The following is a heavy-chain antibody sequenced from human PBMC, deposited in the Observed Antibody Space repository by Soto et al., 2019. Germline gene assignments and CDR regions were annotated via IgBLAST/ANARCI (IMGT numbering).Heavy chain of an antibody. V-gene: IGHV3-33*01. Sequence: PGGSLRLSCAASGCTFSSYGMHWVRQAPGKGLEWVAVIWYDGSNKYYADSVKGRFTIPRDNSKNTLYLQMNSLRAEDTAVYYCARQGYCSGGSCPDYMDVWGKGTTVTVSS. D-gene: IGHD2-15*01. CDR2: IWYDGSNK. CDR3: ARQGYCSGGSCPDYMDV. J-gene: IGHJ6*03. CDR1: GCTFSSYG.